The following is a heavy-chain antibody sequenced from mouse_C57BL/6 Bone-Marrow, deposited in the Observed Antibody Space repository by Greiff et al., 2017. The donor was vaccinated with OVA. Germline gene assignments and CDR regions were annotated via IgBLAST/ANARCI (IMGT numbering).Heavy chain of an antibody. CDR3: ARERGLPYYFDY. V-gene: IGHV5-4*01. CDR1: GFTFSSYA. CDR2: ISDGGSYT. Sequence: VQLQQSGGGLVKPGGSLKLSCAASGFTFSSYAMSWVRQTPEKRLEWVATISDGGSYTYYPDNVKGRFTISRDNAKNNLYLQMSHLKSEDTAMYYCARERGLPYYFDYWGQGTTLTVSS. J-gene: IGHJ2*01. D-gene: IGHD2-4*01.